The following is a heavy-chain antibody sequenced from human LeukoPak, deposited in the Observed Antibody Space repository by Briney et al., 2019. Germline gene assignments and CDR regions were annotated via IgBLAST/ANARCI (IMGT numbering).Heavy chain of an antibody. Sequence: PGRSLRLSCAASGFTLSSYAMHWVRQAPGKGLEWVAVISYDGSNKYYADSVKGRFTISRDNSKNTLYLQMNSLRAEDTAVYYCARDRDSSGLNWGQGTLVTVSS. CDR1: GFTLSSYA. V-gene: IGHV3-30*04. CDR2: ISYDGSNK. D-gene: IGHD6-19*01. J-gene: IGHJ4*02. CDR3: ARDRDSSGLN.